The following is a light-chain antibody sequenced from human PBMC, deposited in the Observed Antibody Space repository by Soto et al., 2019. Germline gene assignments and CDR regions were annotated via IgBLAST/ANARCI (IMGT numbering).Light chain of an antibody. J-gene: IGKJ1*01. CDR2: AAS. CDR1: QYISTF. Sequence: DIQMTPSPTSLSASVGGRVTITCRASQYISTFLNWYQQKPGQAPKLLINAASSLQSGAPSTFSVCGSWTEFTLTISSLQPEDFALYSCQPSYNNLSTFGHGTTV. V-gene: IGKV1-39*01. CDR3: QPSYNNLST.